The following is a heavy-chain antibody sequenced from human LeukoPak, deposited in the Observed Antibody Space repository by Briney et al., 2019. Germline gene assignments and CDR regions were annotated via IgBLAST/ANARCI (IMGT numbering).Heavy chain of an antibody. V-gene: IGHV4-34*01. J-gene: IGHJ6*02. Sequence: SETLSLTCAVYGGSFNDYYWCWIRQPPGKGLEWIGGINHSGSTNYNPSLKSRVTISVDTSKNQFSLKLTSMSAADTAVYYCARPGQLGSLYYGMDVWAQGTTVTVSS. CDR2: INHSGST. CDR3: ARPGQLGSLYYGMDV. D-gene: IGHD3-10*01. CDR1: GGSFNDYY.